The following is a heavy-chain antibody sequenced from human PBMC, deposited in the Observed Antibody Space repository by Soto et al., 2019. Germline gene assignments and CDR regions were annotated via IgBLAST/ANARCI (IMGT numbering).Heavy chain of an antibody. D-gene: IGHD2-2*01. CDR1: GYSFTGYW. Sequence: PGESLKISCKGSGYSFTGYWITWVRQMPGKGLEWMGKIDPSDSYTDYSPSFQGHVTISADKSISTAYLQWSSLKASDTAVYYCARHTTPRISLDVNRVNWLDPWGQGTLVTVSS. CDR2: IDPSDSYT. V-gene: IGHV5-10-1*01. J-gene: IGHJ5*02. CDR3: ARHTTPRISLDVNRVNWLDP.